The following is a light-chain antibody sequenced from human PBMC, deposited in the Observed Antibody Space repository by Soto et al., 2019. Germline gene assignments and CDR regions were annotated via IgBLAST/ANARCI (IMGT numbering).Light chain of an antibody. V-gene: IGKV3-15*01. J-gene: IGKJ4*01. CDR3: QQYYDWPLT. CDR2: GAS. CDR1: QSVSSN. Sequence: EIVMTQSPATLSVSPGERATLSCRASQSVSSNLAWYQQKPGQAPRLLIYGASTRAAGIPARFSGSGSGTEFTLTISSLQYEDFAVYYCQQYYDWPLTFGGGTKVEIK.